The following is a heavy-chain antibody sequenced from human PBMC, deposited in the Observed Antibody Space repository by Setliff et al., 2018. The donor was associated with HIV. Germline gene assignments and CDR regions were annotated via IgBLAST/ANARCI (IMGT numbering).Heavy chain of an antibody. Sequence: SETLSLTCAVYGGSFSGFYWSWIRQAPGKGLEWIGEINHSGKTNYNPSLKSRITLSVDTSENQFALKLACVTAADTAVYYCARGFTIFGVGFSADPTGNWFDPWGQGTLVTVSS. V-gene: IGHV4-34*01. CDR1: GGSFSGFY. D-gene: IGHD3-3*01. CDR2: INHSGKT. CDR3: ARGFTIFGVGFSADPTGNWFDP. J-gene: IGHJ5*02.